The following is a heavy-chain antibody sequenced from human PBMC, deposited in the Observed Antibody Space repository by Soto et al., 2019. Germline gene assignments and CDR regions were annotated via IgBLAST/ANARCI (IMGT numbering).Heavy chain of an antibody. J-gene: IGHJ3*02. V-gene: IGHV1-18*01. D-gene: IGHD3-10*01. CDR1: GYTFTNYG. Sequence: GASVKVSCKASGYTFTNYGITWVRQAPGKGLEWMGWISAYNGNTRYAQNFQGRVTMTTDASTSTAYMELRSLRSDDTAVYYCARVRWFGELLSNDAFDIWGQGTEVTVSS. CDR2: ISAYNGNT. CDR3: ARVRWFGELLSNDAFDI.